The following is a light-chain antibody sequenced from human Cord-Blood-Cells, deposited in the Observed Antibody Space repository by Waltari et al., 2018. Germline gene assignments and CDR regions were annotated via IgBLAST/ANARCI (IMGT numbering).Light chain of an antibody. V-gene: IGKV3-15*01. Sequence: EIVMTQSQATLSVSPGERATLSCRASQSVSSNLAWYQQKPGQAPRLLIYGASPRATGIPARFSGSGSETEFTLTISSLQSEDFAVDYCQQYNNWPYTFGQGTKLEIK. CDR3: QQYNNWPYT. J-gene: IGKJ2*01. CDR2: GAS. CDR1: QSVSSN.